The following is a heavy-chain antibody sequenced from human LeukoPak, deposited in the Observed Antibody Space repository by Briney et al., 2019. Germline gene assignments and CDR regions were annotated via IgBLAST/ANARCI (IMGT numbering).Heavy chain of an antibody. D-gene: IGHD6-19*01. CDR1: GGSINSRSYY. CDR2: IYYSGST. V-gene: IGHV4-39*01. Sequence: SETLSLTCNVSGGSINSRSYYWGWIRQSPGKGLEWIGSIYYSGSTYYNPSLKSRVTMSVDTSKNQFFLKLSSVTAADTAVYYCARQISSGWYGDYFDYWGQGTLVTVSS. J-gene: IGHJ4*02. CDR3: ARQISSGWYGDYFDY.